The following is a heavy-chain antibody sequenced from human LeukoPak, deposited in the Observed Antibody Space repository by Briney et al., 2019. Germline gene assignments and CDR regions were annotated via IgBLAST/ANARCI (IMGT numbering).Heavy chain of an antibody. J-gene: IGHJ4*02. CDR1: GFSVSDSY. V-gene: IGHV3-53*01. Sequence: GGSLRLSCAVSGFSVSDSYMTWVRQTPGKGLEWVSVIYMGGGTFYADSVKGRLTISRDNSKNILFLEMKSLRVEDTAFYYCARAGGLRIAVAPIDYWGRGTLVTVSS. CDR2: IYMGGGT. D-gene: IGHD6-19*01. CDR3: ARAGGLRIAVAPIDY.